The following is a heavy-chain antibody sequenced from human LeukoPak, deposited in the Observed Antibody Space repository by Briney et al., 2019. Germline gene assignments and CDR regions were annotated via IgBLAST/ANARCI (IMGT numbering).Heavy chain of an antibody. V-gene: IGHV1-8*02. CDR1: GYTFTNFE. J-gene: IGHJ1*01. Sequence: GASVKVSCKASGYTFTNFEINSVRQVAGQGLEWMGWMRPNSGETVNVQKFQGRVTMTRDISTSTAYMELTGLRSDDTAVYFCARGYCSGGGCYTAEYLPHWGQGTLVTVSS. CDR3: ARGYCSGGGCYTAEYLPH. CDR2: MRPNSGET. D-gene: IGHD2-15*01.